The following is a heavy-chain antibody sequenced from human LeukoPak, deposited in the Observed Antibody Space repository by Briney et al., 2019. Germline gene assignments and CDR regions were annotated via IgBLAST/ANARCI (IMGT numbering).Heavy chain of an antibody. D-gene: IGHD3-9*01. Sequence: GRSLRLSCAASGFIFDDFAMHWVRQAPGKGLEWVSGLSWNSDSLDYADSVKGRFTISRDNAKNSLYLQMNSLRTEDTALYYCAKCAEGYFDWLLCEFDYWGQGTLVTVSS. CDR1: GFIFDDFA. CDR2: LSWNSDSL. CDR3: AKCAEGYFDWLLCEFDY. V-gene: IGHV3-9*01. J-gene: IGHJ4*02.